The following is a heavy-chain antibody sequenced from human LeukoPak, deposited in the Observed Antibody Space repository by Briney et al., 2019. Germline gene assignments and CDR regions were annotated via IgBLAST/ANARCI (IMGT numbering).Heavy chain of an antibody. CDR3: ARGWISGSPRVFDI. Sequence: GGSLRLSCAASGFALSGYDMHWGRQAAGEGLEWVSGIGTADDAYYPGSVKGRFTISRENAKNSLYLQMNSLRAGDTAVYYCARGWISGSPRVFDIWGQGTLVTVSS. J-gene: IGHJ3*02. CDR1: GFALSGYD. V-gene: IGHV3-13*01. D-gene: IGHD6-25*01. CDR2: IGTADDA.